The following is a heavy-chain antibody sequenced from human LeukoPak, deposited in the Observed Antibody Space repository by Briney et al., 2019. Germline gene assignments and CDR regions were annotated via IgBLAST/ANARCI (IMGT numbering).Heavy chain of an antibody. CDR2: ISGSGGST. D-gene: IGHD3-9*01. V-gene: IGHV3-23*01. J-gene: IGHJ3*02. CDR3: ARDLSNKILTTYYDVFDM. Sequence: GGSLRLSCAASGFTFSSYAMSWVRQAPGKGLEWVSAISGSGGSTYYADSVKGRFTISRDNSKNTLYLQMNSLRAEDTAVYYCARDLSNKILTTYYDVFDMWGQGTMVTVS. CDR1: GFTFSSYA.